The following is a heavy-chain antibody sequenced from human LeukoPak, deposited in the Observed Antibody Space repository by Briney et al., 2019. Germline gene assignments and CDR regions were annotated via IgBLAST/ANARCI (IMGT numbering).Heavy chain of an antibody. CDR3: ARHFDN. CDR1: GDSISSSSYD. Sequence: SETLSLTCTVSGDSISSSSYDWGWIRQPPGKGLEWIGSISYSGSTDYNPSLKSRVTISIDTSKNHFSLKMNSVTAADTAVYYCARHFDNWGQGTLVTVSS. V-gene: IGHV4-39*01. CDR2: ISYSGST. J-gene: IGHJ4*02.